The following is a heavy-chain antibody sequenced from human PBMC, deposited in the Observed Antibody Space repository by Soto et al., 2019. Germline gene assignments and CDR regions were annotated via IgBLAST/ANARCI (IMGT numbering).Heavy chain of an antibody. Sequence: SETLSLTCTVSGGSISSDYWNWIRQPPGKGLEWIGYIHSGSTTYSASLRSRVTISVDTSKNQFSLKLSSVTAADTAVYYCARGIEGWYQGRYYYGMDVWGQGTTVTVSS. V-gene: IGHV4-59*01. D-gene: IGHD6-19*01. J-gene: IGHJ6*02. CDR3: ARGIEGWYQGRYYYGMDV. CDR1: GGSISSDY. CDR2: IHSGST.